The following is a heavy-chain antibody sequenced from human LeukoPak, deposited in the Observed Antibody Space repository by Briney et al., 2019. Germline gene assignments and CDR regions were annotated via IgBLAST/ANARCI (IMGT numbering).Heavy chain of an antibody. Sequence: WVSSISSSSSYIYYADSVKGRFTISRDNAKNSLYLQMNSLRAEDTAVYYCANYYYGTDVWGQGTTVTVSS. CDR2: ISSSSSYI. J-gene: IGHJ6*02. CDR3: ANYYYGTDV. V-gene: IGHV3-21*01.